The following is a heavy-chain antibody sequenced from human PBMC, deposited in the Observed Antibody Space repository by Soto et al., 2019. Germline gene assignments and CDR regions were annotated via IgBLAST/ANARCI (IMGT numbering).Heavy chain of an antibody. D-gene: IGHD2-2*01. CDR2: ISGSGCNT. V-gene: IGHV3-23*01. Sequence: GGSLRLSCAASGFTFSTYGVSWVRQAPGQGLEWVSAISGSGCNTYYAVSVKGRFTISRDNSKNTVYLQMNSLRVEDTALYYCAKGDCSTSCCYVDYWGQGTLVTVSS. CDR3: AKGDCSTSCCYVDY. CDR1: GFTFSTYG. J-gene: IGHJ4*02.